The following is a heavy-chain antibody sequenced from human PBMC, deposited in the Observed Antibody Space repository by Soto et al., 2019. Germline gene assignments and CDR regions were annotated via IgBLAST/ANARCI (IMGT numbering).Heavy chain of an antibody. CDR1: GDSITSNSYF. CDR2: VYYSGTT. J-gene: IGHJ4*02. Sequence: SETLSLTCTVSGDSITSNSYFWAWIRQPPGKGLEWIGSVYYSGTTYYNPSLKSRVTISVDRSKNQFSLKLSSVTAADTAVYYCARVSDGTFDYWGQGTLVTVSS. CDR3: ARVSDGTFDY. V-gene: IGHV4-39*07. D-gene: IGHD1-7*01.